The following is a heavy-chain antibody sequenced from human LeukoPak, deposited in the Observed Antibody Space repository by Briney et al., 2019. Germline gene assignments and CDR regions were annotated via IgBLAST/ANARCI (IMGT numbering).Heavy chain of an antibody. V-gene: IGHV1-69*05. CDR2: IIPIFGTA. Sequence: SVKVSCKASGGTFSSYAISWVRQAPGQGLEWMGRIIPIFGTANYAQKFQGRVTITTDESTSTAYMELSSLRSKDTAVYYCAVDSSGYYYGYWGQGTLVTVSS. CDR3: AVDSSGYYYGY. J-gene: IGHJ4*02. D-gene: IGHD3-22*01. CDR1: GGTFSSYA.